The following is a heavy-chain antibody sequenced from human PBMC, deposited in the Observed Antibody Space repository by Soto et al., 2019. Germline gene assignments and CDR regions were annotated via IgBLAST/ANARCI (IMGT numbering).Heavy chain of an antibody. V-gene: IGHV4-34*01. Sequence: SETLSLTCAVYGGSFSGYYWSWIRQSPGKGMEWIGEINHSGSTNYNPSLKSRVTISVDTSKNQFSLKLSSVTAADTAVYYCARWDYGDYTFDYWGQGTLVTVS. CDR3: ARWDYGDYTFDY. CDR2: INHSGST. J-gene: IGHJ4*02. D-gene: IGHD4-17*01. CDR1: GGSFSGYY.